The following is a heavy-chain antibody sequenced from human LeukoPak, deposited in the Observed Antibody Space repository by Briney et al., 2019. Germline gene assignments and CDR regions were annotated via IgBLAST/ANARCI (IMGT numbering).Heavy chain of an antibody. CDR3: ARRVGAGFDY. J-gene: IGHJ4*02. D-gene: IGHD1-26*01. Sequence: SETLSLTCTVSGGSISSGGYYWSWIRQPPGKGLEWIGEINHSGSTNYNPSLKSRVTISVDTSKNQFSLKLSSVTAADTAVYYCARRVGAGFDYWGQGTLVTVSS. CDR2: INHSGST. V-gene: IGHV4-39*07. CDR1: GGSISSGGYY.